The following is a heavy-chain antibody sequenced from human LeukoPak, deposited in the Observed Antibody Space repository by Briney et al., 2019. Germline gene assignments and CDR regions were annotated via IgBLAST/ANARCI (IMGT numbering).Heavy chain of an antibody. J-gene: IGHJ4*02. CDR1: GLIFRSHG. CDR2: INDDRGGK. V-gene: IGHV3-30*03. CDR3: ARRGSDNGDYVSWFDY. D-gene: IGHD4-17*01. Sequence: GGSLRLPCAVSGLIFRSHGMHWVPQAPGKGLEGVGVINDDRGGKNYAESFQGRFTMTRDNSKSTPYLQMSRLRDEDTAVYYCARRGSDNGDYVSWFDYWGQGTLVTVSS.